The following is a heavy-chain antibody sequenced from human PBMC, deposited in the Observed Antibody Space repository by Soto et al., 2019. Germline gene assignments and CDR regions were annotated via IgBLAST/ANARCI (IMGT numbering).Heavy chain of an antibody. J-gene: IGHJ3*02. V-gene: IGHV4-61*01. CDR3: ARDFGSGWHDAFDI. CDR1: GGSVSSGSYY. CDR2: IYYSGST. Sequence: SGTLSLTCTVSGGSVSSGSYYWSWIRPPPGKGLEWIGYIYYSGSTNYNPSLKSRVTISVDTSKNQFSLKLSSVTAADTAVYYCARDFGSGWHDAFDIWGQGTMVTVSS. D-gene: IGHD3-3*01.